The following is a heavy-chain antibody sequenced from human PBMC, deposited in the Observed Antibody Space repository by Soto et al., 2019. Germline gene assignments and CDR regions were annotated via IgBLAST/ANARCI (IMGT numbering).Heavy chain of an antibody. Sequence: VQLVESGGGLVQPGGSLRLSCAASGFTFITYSLTWVRQAPGKGLEWVSYISGRSSAIYYADSVKGRFTISRDNAKNSLYLQMNSLRDEDTAVYYWEICASSGYYNYYAMDVWGQGTTVTVSS. CDR2: ISGRSSAI. V-gene: IGHV3-48*02. CDR3: EICASSGYYNYYAMDV. J-gene: IGHJ6*02. D-gene: IGHD3-22*01. CDR1: GFTFITYS.